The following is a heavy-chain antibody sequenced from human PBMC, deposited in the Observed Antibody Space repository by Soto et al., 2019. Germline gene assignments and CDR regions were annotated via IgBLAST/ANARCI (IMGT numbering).Heavy chain of an antibody. V-gene: IGHV2-5*01. D-gene: IGHD2-15*01. CDR3: ALSGYCTGDSCYSA. CDR1: GFSHITSGVG. Sequence: QITLKESGPTLVKPAQTLTLTCTFSGFSHITSGVGVGWIRQPPGKALEWLALIYWNDDKFYSPSLRSRLTITKDTSKSQVVLTMTNMDPVDTATYYCALSGYCTGDSCYSAWGQGTLVTVSS. CDR2: IYWNDDK. J-gene: IGHJ5*02.